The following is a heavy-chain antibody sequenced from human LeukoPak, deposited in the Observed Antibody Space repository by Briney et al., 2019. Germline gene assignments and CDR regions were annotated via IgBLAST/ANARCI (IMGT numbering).Heavy chain of an antibody. V-gene: IGHV3-7*03. CDR1: GFTFSSYW. CDR2: IKQDGSEK. D-gene: IGHD2-15*01. J-gene: IGHJ4*02. Sequence: GGSLRLSCAASGFTFSSYWMSWVRQAPGKGLEWVANIKQDGSEKYYVDSVKGRFTISRDNAKNSLYLQMNSLRAEDTAVYYCAKDPLYCSGGSCYSRVNYWGQGTLVTVSS. CDR3: AKDPLYCSGGSCYSRVNY.